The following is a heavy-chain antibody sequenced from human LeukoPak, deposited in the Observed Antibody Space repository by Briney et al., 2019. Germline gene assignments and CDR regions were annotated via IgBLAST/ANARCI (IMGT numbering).Heavy chain of an antibody. CDR3: ARPNITSYYDSRGYDAFDV. CDR1: GYRFNAYW. V-gene: IGHV5-51*01. D-gene: IGHD3-22*01. CDR2: FYPDDSDT. J-gene: IGHJ3*01. Sequence: GESLKISCKGSGYRFNAYWIAWVPQVPGKGLELMGIFYPDDSDTRYSPSFQGQVTISADKSVRTAYLQWSSLKASDTAMYYCARPNITSYYDSRGYDAFDVWGQGTMVTVSS.